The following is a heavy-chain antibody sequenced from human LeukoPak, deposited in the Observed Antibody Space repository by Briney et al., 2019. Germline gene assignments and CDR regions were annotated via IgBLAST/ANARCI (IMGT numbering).Heavy chain of an antibody. V-gene: IGHV4-4*07. CDR3: ARHDSSGYYADYYYMDV. D-gene: IGHD3-22*01. Sequence: PSETPSLTCTVPGGSISIYFWSCIRQAAEKGLEWIWRIYSSGSTSCNPHLKTRVTMSVGTSKNQDSLKVSSVTDADTAVYYCARHDSSGYYADYYYMDVWGKGTTVTVSS. CDR1: GGSISIYF. CDR2: IYSSGST. J-gene: IGHJ6*03.